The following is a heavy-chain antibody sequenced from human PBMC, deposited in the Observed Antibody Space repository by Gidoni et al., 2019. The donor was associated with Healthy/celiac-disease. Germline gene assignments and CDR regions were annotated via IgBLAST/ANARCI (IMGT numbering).Heavy chain of an antibody. D-gene: IGHD4-17*01. CDR2: ISYDGSNK. CDR1: GFTLRSYA. CDR3: ARPTVTTEGNYYYYYYMDV. J-gene: IGHJ6*03. Sequence: QVQLVESGGGVVQPGRSLRLSCAAPGFTLRSYAMHWVRQAPGKGLEWVAVISYDGSNKYYADSVKGRFTISRDNSKNTLYLQMNSLRAEDTAVYYCARPTVTTEGNYYYYYYMDVWGKGTTVTVSS. V-gene: IGHV3-30-3*01.